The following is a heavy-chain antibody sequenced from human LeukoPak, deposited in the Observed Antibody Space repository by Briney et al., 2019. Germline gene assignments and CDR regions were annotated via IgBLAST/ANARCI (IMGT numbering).Heavy chain of an antibody. J-gene: IGHJ4*02. V-gene: IGHV4-34*01. CDR3: ARGVGVQGVPHYYFDC. D-gene: IGHD3-10*01. CDR1: GGSFSGYY. Sequence: PSETLSLTCAVYGGSFSGYYWSWIRQPPGKGLEWIGEINHSGSTNYNPSLKSRVTISVDTSKNQFSLKLSSVTAADTAVYYCARGVGVQGVPHYYFDCWGQGTLVTVSS. CDR2: INHSGST.